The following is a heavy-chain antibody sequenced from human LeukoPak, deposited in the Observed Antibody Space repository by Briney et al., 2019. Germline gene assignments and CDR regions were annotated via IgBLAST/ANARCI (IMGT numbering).Heavy chain of an antibody. D-gene: IGHD6-6*01. V-gene: IGHV4-31*03. Sequence: PSQTLSLTCTVSGGSIGSGGYYWCWIRQHPGKGLEWIGYIYYSVSTYYNPSLKSRVTISVDTSKNQFSLKLSSVTAADTAVYYCARGTYSSSSNWFDPWGQGTLVTVSS. CDR1: GGSIGSGGYY. CDR2: IYYSVST. CDR3: ARGTYSSSSNWFDP. J-gene: IGHJ5*02.